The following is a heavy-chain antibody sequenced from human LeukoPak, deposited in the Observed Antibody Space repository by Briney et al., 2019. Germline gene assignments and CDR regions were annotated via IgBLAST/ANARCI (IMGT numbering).Heavy chain of an antibody. CDR3: ARGSGYYDSSGYYKNIGYFDY. V-gene: IGHV1-46*01. CDR2: INPSGGST. J-gene: IGHJ4*02. D-gene: IGHD3-22*01. Sequence: ASVKVSCKASGYTFTSYYMHWVRQAPGQGLEWMGLINPSGGSTSYAQKFQGRVTMTRDTSTSTVYMELSSLRSEDTAVYYCARGSGYYDSSGYYKNIGYFDYWGQGTLVTVSS. CDR1: GYTFTSYY.